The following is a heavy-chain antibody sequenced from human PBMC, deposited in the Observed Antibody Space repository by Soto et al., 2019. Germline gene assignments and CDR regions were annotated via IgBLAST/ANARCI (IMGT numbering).Heavy chain of an antibody. CDR1: GDTFNSYV. Sequence: QVQLVQSGPEVKKPGSSVKVSCKASGDTFNSYVITWVRQAPGQGLEWLGGNITAFGTTSYAQNFQDRLTSTADEAATTDHMELISLTSDDTATYYCTRSYGYTFGGSLDNWGQGTLVTVSS. D-gene: IGHD5-18*01. CDR2: NITAFGTT. J-gene: IGHJ4*02. CDR3: TRSYGYTFGGSLDN. V-gene: IGHV1-69*01.